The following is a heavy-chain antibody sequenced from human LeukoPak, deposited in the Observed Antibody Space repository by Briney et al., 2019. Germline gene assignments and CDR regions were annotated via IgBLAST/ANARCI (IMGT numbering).Heavy chain of an antibody. CDR2: IYHSGST. Sequence: SETLSLTCAVSGYSISSDCYWGWIRQPPGKGLEWTGSIYHSGSTYYNPSLQSRVTISVDTSNNQFSPKLNSVTAADTAVYYCARNCTAMAGICNWFDPWGQGTLVTVSA. D-gene: IGHD6-19*01. CDR3: ARNCTAMAGICNWFDP. V-gene: IGHV4-38-2*01. J-gene: IGHJ5*02. CDR1: GYSISSDCY.